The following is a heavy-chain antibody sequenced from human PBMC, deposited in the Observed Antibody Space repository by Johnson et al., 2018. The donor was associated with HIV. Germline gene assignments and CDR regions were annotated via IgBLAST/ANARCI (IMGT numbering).Heavy chain of an antibody. D-gene: IGHD6-13*01. V-gene: IGHV3-30*04. CDR1: GFTFSIYA. CDR2: ISYDGSDK. J-gene: IGHJ3*02. Sequence: QVQLLESGGGVVQPGRSLRLSCAASGFTFSIYAMHWVRQAPGKGLEWVAVISYDGSDKYYTDSEKGRFTISRDNSKNTLYLQMNSRRAEDTAVYYCAKTYSSSWYAFDIWGQGTMVTVSS. CDR3: AKTYSSSWYAFDI.